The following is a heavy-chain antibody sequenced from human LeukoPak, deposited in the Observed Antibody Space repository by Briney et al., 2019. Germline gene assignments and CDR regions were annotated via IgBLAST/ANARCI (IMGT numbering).Heavy chain of an antibody. Sequence: KPGESLKISRKGSGYSFTSYWIGWVRQMPGKGLEWMGIIYPGDSDTRYSPSFQGQVTISADKSISTAYLQWSSLKASDTAMYYCARRSCGSTSCYSAFDIWGQGTMVTVSS. CDR2: IYPGDSDT. V-gene: IGHV5-51*01. CDR3: ARRSCGSTSCYSAFDI. D-gene: IGHD2-2*02. CDR1: GYSFTSYW. J-gene: IGHJ3*02.